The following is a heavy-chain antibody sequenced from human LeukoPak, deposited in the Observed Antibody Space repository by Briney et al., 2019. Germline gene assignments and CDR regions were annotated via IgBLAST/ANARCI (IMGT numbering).Heavy chain of an antibody. CDR1: GFTFSSYA. D-gene: IGHD3-22*01. CDR3: ASNRGIYYGSSPFDY. CDR2: IWYDGSNK. V-gene: IGHV3-30-3*02. Sequence: GGSLRLSCAASGFTFSSYAMHWVRQAPGKGLEWVAVIWYDGSNKYYADSVKGRFTISRDNSKNTLYLQMNSLRAEDTAVYYCASNRGIYYGSSPFDYWGQGTLVTVSS. J-gene: IGHJ4*02.